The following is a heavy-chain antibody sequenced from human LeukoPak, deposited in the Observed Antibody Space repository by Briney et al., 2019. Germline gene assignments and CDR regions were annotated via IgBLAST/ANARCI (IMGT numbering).Heavy chain of an antibody. J-gene: IGHJ4*02. CDR2: IYTSGTT. V-gene: IGHV4-4*07. CDR3: ARQDSKVGAYTGPYYFDY. Sequence: PSETLSLTCTVSGGSISGYYWNWIRQPAGKGLEWIGRIYTSGTTDDNPSLKSRVTMSVDTSKIQVSLKVTSVTAADTAVYYCARQDSKVGAYTGPYYFDYWGQGTLVTVSS. CDR1: GGSISGYY. D-gene: IGHD1-26*01.